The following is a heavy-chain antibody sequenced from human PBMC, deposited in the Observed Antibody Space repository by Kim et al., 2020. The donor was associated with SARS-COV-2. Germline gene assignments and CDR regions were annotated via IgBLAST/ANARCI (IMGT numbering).Heavy chain of an antibody. J-gene: IGHJ4*02. D-gene: IGHD6-6*01. CDR3: AKAIAARLQETDY. V-gene: IGHV3-23*01. Sequence: ADSVKGRFTISRDNSKNTLYLQMNSLRAEDTAVYYCAKAIAARLQETDYWCQGTLVIVSS.